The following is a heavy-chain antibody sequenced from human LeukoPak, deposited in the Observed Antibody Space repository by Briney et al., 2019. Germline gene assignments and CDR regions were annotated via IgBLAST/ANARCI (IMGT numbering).Heavy chain of an antibody. D-gene: IGHD6-13*01. Sequence: GGSLRLSCGASGFTFSTYWMSWVRQAPGKGLEWVANIKQDGSEKNYVDSVKGRFTISRDNAKNSLYLQMNSLRAEDTAVYYCARVLEAASFDYWGQGTPVTVSS. CDR1: GFTFSTYW. J-gene: IGHJ4*02. V-gene: IGHV3-7*01. CDR3: ARVLEAASFDY. CDR2: IKQDGSEK.